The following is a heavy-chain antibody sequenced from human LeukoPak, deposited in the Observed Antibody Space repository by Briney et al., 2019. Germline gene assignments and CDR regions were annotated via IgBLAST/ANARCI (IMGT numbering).Heavy chain of an antibody. CDR3: AKDGFYCSSTSCRYYYYYMDV. J-gene: IGHJ6*03. V-gene: IGHV3-48*01. CDR1: GFTFSSYW. CDR2: ISSSGSTI. D-gene: IGHD2-2*01. Sequence: GGSLRLSCAASGFTFSSYWMSWVRQAPGKGLEWVSYISSSGSTIYYADSVKGRFTISRDNSKNTLYLQMNSLRAEDTAVYYCAKDGFYCSSTSCRYYYYYMDVWGKGTTVTVSS.